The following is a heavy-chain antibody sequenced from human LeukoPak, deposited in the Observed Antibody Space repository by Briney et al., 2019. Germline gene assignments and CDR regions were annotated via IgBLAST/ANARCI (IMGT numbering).Heavy chain of an antibody. J-gene: IGHJ4*02. CDR3: ARRAGAYTHPYDY. V-gene: IGHV3-53*01. CDR2: IYSAGSI. Sequence: GGSLRLSCAASGFTFSRYSMNWVRQARGKGLEWVSFIYSAGSIYYSDSVKGRFTISIDNSKNTLYLQMNSLRAEDTAVYYCARRAGAYTHPYDYWGQGTLVTVSS. D-gene: IGHD3-16*01. CDR1: GFTFSRYS.